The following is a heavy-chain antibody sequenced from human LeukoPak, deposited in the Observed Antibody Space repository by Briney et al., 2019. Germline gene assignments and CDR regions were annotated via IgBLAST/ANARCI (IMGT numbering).Heavy chain of an antibody. J-gene: IGHJ2*01. D-gene: IGHD6-19*01. CDR2: ISYDGSNK. CDR3: AKVAVAGISYWYFDL. CDR1: GFTSSSYG. V-gene: IGHV3-30*18. Sequence: PGGSLRLSCAASGFTSSSYGMHWVRQAPGKGLEWVAVISYDGSNKYYADSVKGRFTISRDNSKNTLYLQMNSLRAEDTAVYYCAKVAVAGISYWYFDLWGRGTLVTVSS.